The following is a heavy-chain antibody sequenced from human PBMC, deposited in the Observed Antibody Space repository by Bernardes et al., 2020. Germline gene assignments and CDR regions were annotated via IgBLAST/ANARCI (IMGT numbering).Heavy chain of an antibody. CDR2: FSTYTGKT. J-gene: IGHJ6*02. CDR3: VRESGFCSGEWCYDYNNGMDV. Sequence: ASVKVSCKASGYSLSSYGFSWVRQAPGQGLEWMGWFSTYTGKTNYAQKFQGRVTLVTDRPTSTGYLELRSVRSDDTAIYYCVRESGFCSGEWCYDYNNGMDVWGQGTTVTVSS. CDR1: GYSLSSYG. D-gene: IGHD2-15*01. V-gene: IGHV1-18*01.